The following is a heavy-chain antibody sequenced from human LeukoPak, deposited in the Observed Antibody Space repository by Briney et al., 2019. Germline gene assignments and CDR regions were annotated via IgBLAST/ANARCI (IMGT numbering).Heavy chain of an antibody. CDR1: EFDFSSHA. Sequence: GGSLRLSCAASEFDFSSHAMTWVRQAPGKGLEWVSAISISGSKTYYADSVKGRFTISRDNPKNTLYLQMNSLRAEDTAVYYCAXEIRPNDYWGQGTQVTVSS. CDR3: AXEIRPNDY. J-gene: IGHJ4*02. D-gene: IGHD4-17*01. V-gene: IGHV3-23*01. CDR2: ISISGSKT.